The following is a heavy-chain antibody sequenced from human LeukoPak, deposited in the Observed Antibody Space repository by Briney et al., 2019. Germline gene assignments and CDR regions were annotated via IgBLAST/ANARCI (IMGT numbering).Heavy chain of an antibody. Sequence: GGSLRLSCAASGFTFSSYAMSWVRQAPGKGLEWVSAISGSGGSTYYADSVKGRFTISRDNSKHTLYLQMNSLRAEDTAVYYCAARGYSYGYDYWGQGTLVTVSS. V-gene: IGHV3-23*01. CDR2: ISGSGGST. D-gene: IGHD5-18*01. CDR3: AARGYSYGYDY. CDR1: GFTFSSYA. J-gene: IGHJ4*02.